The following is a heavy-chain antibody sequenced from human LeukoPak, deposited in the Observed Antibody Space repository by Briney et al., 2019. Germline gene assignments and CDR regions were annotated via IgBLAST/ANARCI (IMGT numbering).Heavy chain of an antibody. CDR2: IYTSGST. CDR1: SGSISSYY. Sequence: PSETLSLTCTVSSGSISSYYWSWIRQPAGKGLEWIGRIYTSGSTNYNLSLKSRVAMSIDTSKNQFSLKLRSVTAADTAVYYCARGPNNSGYDYWGQGTLVTVSS. V-gene: IGHV4-4*07. CDR3: ARGPNNSGYDY. D-gene: IGHD6-19*01. J-gene: IGHJ4*02.